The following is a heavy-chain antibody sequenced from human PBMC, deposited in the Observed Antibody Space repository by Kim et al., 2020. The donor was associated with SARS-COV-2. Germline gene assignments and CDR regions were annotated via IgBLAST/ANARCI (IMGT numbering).Heavy chain of an antibody. D-gene: IGHD6-19*01. CDR3: ARRYSSGWFYDY. Sequence: YSNAPLKSRVTMSVDTSKNQFSLKLSSVTAADTAIYYCARRYSSGWFYDYWGQGTLVSVSS. J-gene: IGHJ4*02. V-gene: IGHV4-39*01.